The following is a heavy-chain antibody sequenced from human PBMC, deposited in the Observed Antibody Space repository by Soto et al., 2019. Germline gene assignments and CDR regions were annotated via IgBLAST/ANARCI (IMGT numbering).Heavy chain of an antibody. V-gene: IGHV1-8*01. D-gene: IGHD4-17*01. Sequence: QVQLVQSGTEVKKPGASVKVSCKASGYTFTSHDINWVRQATGQGLEWMGWMNPNSGNTGYAQKFQGRVTMTRNTPVSTADMELSSLRSEDTAVYYCARWDYGVYARFDYWGQGTLVTVSS. CDR2: MNPNSGNT. J-gene: IGHJ4*02. CDR3: ARWDYGVYARFDY. CDR1: GYTFTSHD.